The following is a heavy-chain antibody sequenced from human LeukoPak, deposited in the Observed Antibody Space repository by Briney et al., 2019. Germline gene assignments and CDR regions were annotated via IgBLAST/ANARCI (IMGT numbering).Heavy chain of an antibody. D-gene: IGHD3-10*01. CDR2: IIHSGST. J-gene: IGHJ4*02. CDR3: AREPVFGSENNRKIPIDF. V-gene: IGHV4-34*12. CDR1: GASFSAYY. Sequence: SETLSLTCAVYGASFSAYYWSWIRQPPGKGLEWIGEIIHSGSTNYNPSLKSRVSISVDTSKNQFSLRLTSVTAADTAVYYCAREPVFGSENNRKIPIDFWGQGTLVAVSS.